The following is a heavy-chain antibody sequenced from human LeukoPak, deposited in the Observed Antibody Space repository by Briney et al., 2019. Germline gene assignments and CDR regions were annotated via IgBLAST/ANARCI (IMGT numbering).Heavy chain of an antibody. Sequence: SETLSLTCTVSGGSISSYYWSWIRQPPGKGLEWIGYIYYSGSTNYNPSLKSRVTIPVDTSKNQFSLKLSSVTAADTAVYYCARDVGGWYGYWGQGTLVIVSS. CDR1: GGSISSYY. D-gene: IGHD6-19*01. J-gene: IGHJ4*02. CDR2: IYYSGST. V-gene: IGHV4-59*01. CDR3: ARDVGGWYGY.